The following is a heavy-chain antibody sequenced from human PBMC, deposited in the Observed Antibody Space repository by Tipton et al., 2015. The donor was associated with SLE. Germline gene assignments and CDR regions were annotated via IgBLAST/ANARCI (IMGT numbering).Heavy chain of an antibody. CDR2: ITNSGGSI. J-gene: IGHJ6*03. Sequence: SLRLSCAPSGFTFSTYAMTWVRQAPGMGLEWVAFITNSGGSIYYAASVKGRFTISRDNSKNTLYLQMNSLRVGDTAVYYCARAESAHWDYYFMDVWGTGTTVTVSS. CDR1: GFTFSTYA. V-gene: IGHV3-23*01. D-gene: IGHD6-6*01. CDR3: ARAESAHWDYYFMDV.